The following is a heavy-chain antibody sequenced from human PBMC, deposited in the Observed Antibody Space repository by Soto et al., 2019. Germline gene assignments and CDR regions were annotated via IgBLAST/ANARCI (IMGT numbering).Heavy chain of an antibody. D-gene: IGHD3-3*01. CDR3: ARHPRVFLYYYYGMDV. CDR1: GYSFTSYW. CDR2: IDPSDSYT. Sequence: GESLKISCKGSGYSFTSYWISWVRQMPGKGLEWMGRIDPSDSYTNYSPSFQGHVTISADKSISTAYLQWSSLKASDTAMNYYARHPRVFLYYYYGMDVWGQGTTVTVSS. V-gene: IGHV5-10-1*01. J-gene: IGHJ6*02.